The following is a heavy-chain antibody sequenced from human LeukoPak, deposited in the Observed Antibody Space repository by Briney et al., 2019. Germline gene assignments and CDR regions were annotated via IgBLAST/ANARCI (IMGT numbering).Heavy chain of an antibody. D-gene: IGHD7-27*01. CDR1: GDSISTADYY. V-gene: IGHV4-61*02. Sequence: PSETLSLTCTVSGDSISTADYYWGWIRQPAGKGLEWIGRIYPSGSTEYNPSLKSRVTISQDTSKNQFSLRLSSVTAADTAVYYCVRGTWGSDFDFWGQGTLVTVPS. CDR2: IYPSGST. J-gene: IGHJ4*02. CDR3: VRGTWGSDFDF.